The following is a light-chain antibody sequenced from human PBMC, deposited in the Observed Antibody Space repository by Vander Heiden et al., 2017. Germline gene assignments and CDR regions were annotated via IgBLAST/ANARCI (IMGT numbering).Light chain of an antibody. CDR2: QAS. V-gene: IGKV1-5*03. Sequence: DIQMTQAPSTMSASVGDRVTITCRASQYIGSRLAWYQQKPGKAPNLLIYQASTLGTGVPSRFSGSGSGTEFTLTISSLQPDDFATYYCQQYNTYHTFGQGTKLEIK. J-gene: IGKJ2*01. CDR3: QQYNTYHT. CDR1: QYIGSR.